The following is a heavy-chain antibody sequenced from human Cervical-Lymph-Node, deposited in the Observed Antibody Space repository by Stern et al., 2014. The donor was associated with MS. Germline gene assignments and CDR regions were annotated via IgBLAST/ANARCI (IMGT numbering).Heavy chain of an antibody. D-gene: IGHD2/OR15-2a*01. J-gene: IGHJ6*02. Sequence: VQLVESGGGLVKPGGSLRLSCGASGFTFSDYFMSWIRQAPGKGLEWVAYISSGGINKHYADSVKGRFTISRDNANSSLYLQMHSLRAEDTAVYYCARCNVPRKAYSMDVWGQGTTVTVSS. CDR2: ISSGGINK. V-gene: IGHV3-11*01. CDR3: ARCNVPRKAYSMDV. CDR1: GFTFSDYF.